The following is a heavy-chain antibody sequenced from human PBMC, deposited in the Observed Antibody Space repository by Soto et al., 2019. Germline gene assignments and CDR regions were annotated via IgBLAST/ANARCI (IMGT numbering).Heavy chain of an antibody. J-gene: IGHJ6*02. CDR1: GFTFSSYW. V-gene: IGHV3-74*01. CDR2: INNDGSRK. Sequence: PGGSLRLSCAASGFTFSSYWMHWVRQAPGKGLVWVSRINNDGSRKNYVDSVKGRFTTSRDNAKNSLYLQMNSLRAEDTAVYYCARGRYYYYGMDVWGQGTTVTVSS. CDR3: ARGRYYYYGMDV.